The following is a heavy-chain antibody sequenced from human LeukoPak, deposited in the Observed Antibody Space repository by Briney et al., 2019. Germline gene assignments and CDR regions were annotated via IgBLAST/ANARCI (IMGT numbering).Heavy chain of an antibody. V-gene: IGHV4-59*01. CDR3: ARNADDSSSYPYFDY. J-gene: IGHJ4*02. CDR1: GGSISNYY. Sequence: SETLSLTCTVSGGSISNYYWSWIRQPPGKELEWIGYIYRSGRTNYNPSLKSRVTISEDTSKNQFSLKLSSVTAADTAIYYCARNADDSSSYPYFDYWGQGTLVTVSS. D-gene: IGHD3-22*01. CDR2: IYRSGRT.